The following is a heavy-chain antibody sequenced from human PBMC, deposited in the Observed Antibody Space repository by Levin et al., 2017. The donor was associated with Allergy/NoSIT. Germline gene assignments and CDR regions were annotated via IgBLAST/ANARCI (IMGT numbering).Heavy chain of an antibody. CDR2: ISYDGSNK. V-gene: IGHV3-30-3*01. CDR3: ARKPADSSGYRDKLINWYFDL. D-gene: IGHD3-22*01. CDR1: GFTFSSYA. J-gene: IGHJ2*01. Sequence: PGGSLRLSCAASGFTFSSYAMHWVRQAPGKGLEWVAVISYDGSNKYYADSVKGRFTISRDNSKNTLYLQMNSLRAEDTAVYYCARKPADSSGYRDKLINWYFDLWGRGTLVTVSS.